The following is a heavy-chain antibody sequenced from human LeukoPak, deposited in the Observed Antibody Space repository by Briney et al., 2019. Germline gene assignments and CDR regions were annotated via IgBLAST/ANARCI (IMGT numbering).Heavy chain of an antibody. CDR3: VRDGWGRTPYDS. J-gene: IGHJ4*02. CDR1: GFTFGDYA. V-gene: IGHV3-74*01. CDR2: ISPDGRNI. Sequence: SGRSLRLSCTASGFTFGDYAMNWVRQVPGKGPVWVSHISPDGRNIAYADSVKGRFTISRDSAKNTLYLQMNSLRVGDTAVYYCVRDGWGRTPYDSWGQGTLVTVSS. D-gene: IGHD4-23*01.